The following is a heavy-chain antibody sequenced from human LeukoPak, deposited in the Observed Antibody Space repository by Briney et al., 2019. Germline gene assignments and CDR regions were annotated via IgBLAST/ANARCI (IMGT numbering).Heavy chain of an antibody. CDR1: GGTFSSYA. Sequence: SVKVSCKASGGTFSSYAISWVRQAPGQGLEWMGRIIPILGIANYAQKFQGRVTITADKSTSTAYMELSSLRSEDTAVHYCARVSSGYGYFGYWGQGTLVTVSS. J-gene: IGHJ4*02. D-gene: IGHD5-12*01. CDR3: ARVSSGYGYFGY. CDR2: IIPILGIA. V-gene: IGHV1-69*04.